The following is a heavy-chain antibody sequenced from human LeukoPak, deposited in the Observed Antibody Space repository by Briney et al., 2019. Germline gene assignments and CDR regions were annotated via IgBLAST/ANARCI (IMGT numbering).Heavy chain of an antibody. Sequence: ASVKVSCKASGYTFTIYGISWVRQAPGQGLEWMGRISAYNGNTNYAQKLQGRVTMTTDTSTSTAYMELRSLRSDDTAVYYCARDRYYDILTGHDYWGQGTLVTVSS. V-gene: IGHV1-18*01. J-gene: IGHJ4*02. CDR1: GYTFTIYG. CDR3: ARDRYYDILTGHDY. D-gene: IGHD3-9*01. CDR2: ISAYNGNT.